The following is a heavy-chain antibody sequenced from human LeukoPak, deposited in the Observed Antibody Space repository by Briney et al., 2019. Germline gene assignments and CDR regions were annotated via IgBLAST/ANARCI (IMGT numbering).Heavy chain of an antibody. Sequence: GGSLRLSCAASGFTFTSFPMTWVRQAPGKGLEWVSGISGGGDITKYADSVKGRFTISRDKSKNTLYLQMNSLRAEDTAVYYCARDSMYAFDIWGQGTMVTVSS. J-gene: IGHJ3*02. CDR1: GFTFTSFP. CDR2: ISGGGDIT. D-gene: IGHD3-22*01. CDR3: ARDSMYAFDI. V-gene: IGHV3-23*01.